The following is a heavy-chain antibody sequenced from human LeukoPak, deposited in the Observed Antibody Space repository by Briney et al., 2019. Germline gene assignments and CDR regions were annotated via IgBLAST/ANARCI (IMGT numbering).Heavy chain of an antibody. Sequence: SETLSLTCAVYGGSFSGYYWSRIRQPPGKGLEWIGYISYSGSANYNPSLKSRATISVDTSKSQFSLKLISVAASDTAMYYCARGVWAATVYFDYWGQGTLVPVSS. CDR2: ISYSGSA. D-gene: IGHD3-16*01. CDR3: ARGVWAATVYFDY. J-gene: IGHJ4*02. CDR1: GGSFSGYY. V-gene: IGHV4-59*01.